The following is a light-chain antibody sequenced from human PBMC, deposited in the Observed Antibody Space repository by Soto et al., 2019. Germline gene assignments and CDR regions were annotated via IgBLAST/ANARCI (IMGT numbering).Light chain of an antibody. CDR3: QQRSNWPPIT. CDR1: QSVSSY. CDR2: DAS. J-gene: IGKJ5*01. Sequence: EIVLTQSPATLSLSPGERATLSCRASQSVSSYLAWYQQKPGQAPRLLIYDASNRATGIPARFSGSGSGTDFTLPISSLEPEDFAVYYWQQRSNWPPITFGQGTRLEIK. V-gene: IGKV3-11*01.